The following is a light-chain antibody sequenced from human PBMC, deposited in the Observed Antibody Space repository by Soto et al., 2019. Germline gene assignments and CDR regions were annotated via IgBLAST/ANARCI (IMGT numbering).Light chain of an antibody. CDR1: SSDVGGYDY. Sequence: QSVLTQPRSVSGSPGQSVTISCAGTSSDVGGYDYVSRYQHHPGTAPKLMIYDVSMRPSGVPDRFAGSKSGNTASLTISGLQAEDEVDYDCCSYAGSYTFYVFGTGTKLTVL. V-gene: IGLV2-11*01. J-gene: IGLJ1*01. CDR2: DVS. CDR3: CSYAGSYTFYV.